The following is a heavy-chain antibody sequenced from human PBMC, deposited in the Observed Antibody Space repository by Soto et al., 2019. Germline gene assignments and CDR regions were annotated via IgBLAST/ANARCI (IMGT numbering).Heavy chain of an antibody. CDR2: MFYGVST. CDR1: GSSINSSGYY. V-gene: IGHV4-39*01. CDR3: ARLPSRHLVDY. J-gene: IGHJ4*02. D-gene: IGHD3-3*02. Sequence: SETLSLTCTVSGSSINSSGYYWGWIRQPPGKGLEWIGSMFYGVSTYYNPSLKSRVTVSVDTSKNQFSLNLRSVTAADTAVYYCARLPSRHLVDYWGQGTLVTVS.